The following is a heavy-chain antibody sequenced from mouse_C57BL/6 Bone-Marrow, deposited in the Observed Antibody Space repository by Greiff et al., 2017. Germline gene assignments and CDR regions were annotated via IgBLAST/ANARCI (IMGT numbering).Heavy chain of an antibody. J-gene: IGHJ3*01. Sequence: QVQLKESGPGLVQPSQSLSITCTVSGFSLTSYGVHWVRQSPGKGLEWLGVIWSGGSTDYNAAFISRLSISKDNSKSQVFFKMNSLQADDTAIYYCAKRQLRLRDWGQGTLVTVSA. V-gene: IGHV2-2*01. D-gene: IGHD3-2*02. CDR3: AKRQLRLRD. CDR1: GFSLTSYG. CDR2: IWSGGST.